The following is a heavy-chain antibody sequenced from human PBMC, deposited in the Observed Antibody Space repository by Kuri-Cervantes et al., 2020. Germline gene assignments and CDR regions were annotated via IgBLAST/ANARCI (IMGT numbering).Heavy chain of an antibody. CDR3: AKVLSMTMATYAFDI. V-gene: IGHV1-69*05. J-gene: IGHJ3*02. D-gene: IGHD4/OR15-4a*01. CDR2: IIPIFGTA. Sequence: SVKVSCKASGGTFSSYAISWVRQAPGQGLEWMGGIIPIFGTANYAQKFQGRVTMTTDTSTSTAYMELRSLRSDDTAVYYCAKVLSMTMATYAFDIWGQGTMVTVSS. CDR1: GGTFSSYA.